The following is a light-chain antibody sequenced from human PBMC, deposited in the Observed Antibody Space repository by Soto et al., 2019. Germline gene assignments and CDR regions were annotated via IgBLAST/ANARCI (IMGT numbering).Light chain of an antibody. V-gene: IGKV1-5*03. CDR2: KTS. CDR3: QHWTDYSWT. CDR1: QSLTMW. Sequence: DIHMTQSPSTLSDSVGDRVTITCRAGQSLTMWLAWYRQKPGKAPILLTYKTSSLESGVPSRSSGSGSGTEFTLTISSLQPDDFATYYCQHWTDYSWTFGQGTKVEVK. J-gene: IGKJ1*01.